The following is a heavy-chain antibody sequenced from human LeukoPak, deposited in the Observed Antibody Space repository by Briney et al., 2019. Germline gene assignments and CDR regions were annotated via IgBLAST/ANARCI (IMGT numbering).Heavy chain of an antibody. V-gene: IGHV7-4-1*02. CDR2: INTNTGNP. CDR3: ARFHYYDSSGYYSQYYFDY. J-gene: IGHJ4*02. Sequence: ASVKVSCKASGYTFTSYAMNWVRQAPGQGLEWMGWINTNTGNPTYAQGFTGRFAFSLDTSVSTAYLQISSLKAEDTAVYYCARFHYYDSSGYYSQYYFDYWGQGTLVTVSS. CDR1: GYTFTSYA. D-gene: IGHD3-22*01.